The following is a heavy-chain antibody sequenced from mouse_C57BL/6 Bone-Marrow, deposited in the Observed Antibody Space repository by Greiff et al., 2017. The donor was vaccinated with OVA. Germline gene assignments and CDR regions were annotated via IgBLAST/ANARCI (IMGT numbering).Heavy chain of an antibody. J-gene: IGHJ4*01. CDR1: GYTFTSYW. V-gene: IGHV1-52*01. CDR3: ARRPDGFYAMDY. CDR2: IDPSDSET. Sequence: QVQLQQPWAELVRPGSSVKLSCKASGYTFTSYWMHWVKQRPIQGLEWIGNIDPSDSETHYNQKFKDKATLTVDKSSSTAYMQLSSLTSEDSAVYYCARRPDGFYAMDYWGQGTSVTVSS.